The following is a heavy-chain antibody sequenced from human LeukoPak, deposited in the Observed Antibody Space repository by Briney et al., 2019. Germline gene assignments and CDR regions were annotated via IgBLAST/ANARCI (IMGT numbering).Heavy chain of an antibody. V-gene: IGHV4-61*01. CDR1: GGSFSSGSYY. D-gene: IGHD7-27*01. CDR3: ARDLGLEGPNWFDP. CDR2: IYYSGST. J-gene: IGHJ5*02. Sequence: PSETLSLTCTVSGGSFSSGSYYWSWIRQPPGKGLEWIGYIYYSGSTNYNPSLKSRVTISVDTSKNQFSLKLSSVTAADTAVYYCARDLGLEGPNWFDPWGQGTLVTVST.